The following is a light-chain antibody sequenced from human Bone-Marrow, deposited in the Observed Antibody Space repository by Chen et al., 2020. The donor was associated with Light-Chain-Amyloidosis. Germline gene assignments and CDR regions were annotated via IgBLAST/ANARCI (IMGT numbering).Light chain of an antibody. Sequence: QSVLTPPPSASGTPGQRVTISCSGSSSNIGSNTVNWYQQLPGTAPKLLIYTNNQRPPGVPARFSGSKSGTSASLAISGLQSEDEADYYCAAWDDSLNAWVFGGGTKLTVL. CDR3: AAWDDSLNAWV. CDR1: SSNIGSNT. V-gene: IGLV1-44*01. CDR2: TNN. J-gene: IGLJ3*02.